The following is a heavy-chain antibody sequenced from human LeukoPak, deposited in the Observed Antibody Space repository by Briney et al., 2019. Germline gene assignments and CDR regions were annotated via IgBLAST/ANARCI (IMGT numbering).Heavy chain of an antibody. D-gene: IGHD5-24*01. Sequence: PSETLSLTCAVYGGSFSGYYWSWIRQPPGKGLEWIGVINHSGSTNYNPSLKSRVTISVDTSKNQFSLKLSSVTAADTAVYYCATPSLLGMATMQVTYAFDIWGQGTMVTVSS. CDR1: GGSFSGYY. CDR3: ATPSLLGMATMQVTYAFDI. J-gene: IGHJ3*02. CDR2: INHSGST. V-gene: IGHV4-34*01.